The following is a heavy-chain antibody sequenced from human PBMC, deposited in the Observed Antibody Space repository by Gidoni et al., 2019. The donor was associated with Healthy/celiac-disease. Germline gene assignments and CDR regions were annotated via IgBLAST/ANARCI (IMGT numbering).Heavy chain of an antibody. J-gene: IGHJ5*02. Sequence: QVQLVQSGAEVKKPGSSAKVSCKPSGGTLSSYAISWVRPAPGQGLEWMGRIIPILGIANYAQKFQGRVTITADKSTSTAYMELSSLSSEDTAVYYCARDKGERITMIVVVPFWFDPWGQGTLVTVSS. V-gene: IGHV1-69*09. CDR2: IIPILGIA. D-gene: IGHD3-22*01. CDR1: GGTLSSYA. CDR3: ARDKGERITMIVVVPFWFDP.